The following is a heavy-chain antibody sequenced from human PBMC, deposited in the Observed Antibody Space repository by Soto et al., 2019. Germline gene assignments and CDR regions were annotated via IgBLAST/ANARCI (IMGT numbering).Heavy chain of an antibody. D-gene: IGHD6-6*01. CDR3: VKDGEAASPGWFDT. J-gene: IGHJ5*02. CDR1: GFTFEDFA. Sequence: RRLSCSASGFTFEDFAMHWVRRVPGKGLEWVAGNRWNGEAVGYAASVKGRCTSSRDNAKKLLFLQMNSLRVDDTALYYCVKDGEAASPGWFDTWGQGTQVTVSS. V-gene: IGHV3-9*01. CDR2: NRWNGEAV.